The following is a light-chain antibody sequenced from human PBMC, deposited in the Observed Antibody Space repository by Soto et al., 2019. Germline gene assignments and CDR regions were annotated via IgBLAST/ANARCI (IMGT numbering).Light chain of an antibody. Sequence: DIQMTQSPSSLSASVGDRLTITCRASQSISSWLAWYQQKPGKAPKLLIYKASSLESGVPSRFSGSGSGTEFTLTISSLQPDDFATYYCQQYNSNLQTFGQGTKVDI. CDR2: KAS. CDR1: QSISSW. CDR3: QQYNSNLQT. V-gene: IGKV1-5*03. J-gene: IGKJ1*01.